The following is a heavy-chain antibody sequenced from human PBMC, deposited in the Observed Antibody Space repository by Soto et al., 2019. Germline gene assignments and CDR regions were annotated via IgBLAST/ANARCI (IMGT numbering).Heavy chain of an antibody. CDR3: AREVGVSNYYGMHV. J-gene: IGHJ6*02. D-gene: IGHD3-16*01. V-gene: IGHV3-30-3*01. CDR2: ISYDGSNK. CDR1: GFTFSSYA. Sequence: QVQLVESGGGVVQPGRSLRLSCAASGFTFSSYAMHWVRQAPGKGLEWVAVISYDGSNKYYADSVKGRFTISRDSSKNTLYLQMNSLRAEDTAVYYCAREVGVSNYYGMHVWGQGTTVTVSS.